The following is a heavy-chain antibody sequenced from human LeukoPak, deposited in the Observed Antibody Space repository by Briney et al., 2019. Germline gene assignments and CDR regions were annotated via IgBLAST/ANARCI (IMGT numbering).Heavy chain of an antibody. Sequence: GGSLRLSCAASGFTFSSYAMHWVRQAPGKGLEWVAVISYDGSNKYYADSVKGRFTISRDNSKNTLYLQMNSLRPEDTAIYYCAKGGVAPDYWGQGTLVTVSS. V-gene: IGHV3-30-3*01. J-gene: IGHJ4*02. CDR1: GFTFSSYA. CDR3: AKGGVAPDY. D-gene: IGHD2-21*01. CDR2: ISYDGSNK.